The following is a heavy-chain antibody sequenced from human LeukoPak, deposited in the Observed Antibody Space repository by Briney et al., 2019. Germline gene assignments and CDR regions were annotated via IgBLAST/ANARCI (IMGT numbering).Heavy chain of an antibody. J-gene: IGHJ4*02. V-gene: IGHV1-69*04. Sequence: ASVKVSCKASGGTFSSYAISWVRQAPGQGLEWMGRIIPILGIANYAQKFQGRVTITADKSTSTAYMELSSLRSEDTAVYYCARDLGIAVAASGYWGQGTLVTVSS. D-gene: IGHD6-19*01. CDR3: ARDLGIAVAASGY. CDR2: IIPILGIA. CDR1: GGTFSSYA.